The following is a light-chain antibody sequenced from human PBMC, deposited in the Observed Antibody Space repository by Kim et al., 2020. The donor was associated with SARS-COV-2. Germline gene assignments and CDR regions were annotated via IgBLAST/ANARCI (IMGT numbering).Light chain of an antibody. V-gene: IGLV2-14*03. CDR2: DVS. CDR1: SSDVGGYNY. Sequence: GQSITLPCTGTSSDVGGYNYVSWYQQHPGKAPKLMIYDVSNRPSGVSNRFSGSKSGNTASLTISGLQAEDEADYYCSSYTSSSTLSFGTGTKVTVL. J-gene: IGLJ1*01. CDR3: SSYTSSSTLS.